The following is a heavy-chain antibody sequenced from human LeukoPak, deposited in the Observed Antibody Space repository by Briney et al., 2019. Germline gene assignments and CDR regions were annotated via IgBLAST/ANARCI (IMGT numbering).Heavy chain of an antibody. CDR2: ISSSSGTT. V-gene: IGHV3-48*01. J-gene: IGHJ4*02. CDR3: AVSFDF. D-gene: IGHD5/OR15-5a*01. Sequence: PGGSLRLSCATSGVTLSSYSMNWVRQAPGKGLEWVSYISSSSGTTYYADSVKGRFTISRDNAKNSLYLQMNRLRAEDTAVYLCAVSFDFWGQGTLVTVSS. CDR1: GVTLSSYS.